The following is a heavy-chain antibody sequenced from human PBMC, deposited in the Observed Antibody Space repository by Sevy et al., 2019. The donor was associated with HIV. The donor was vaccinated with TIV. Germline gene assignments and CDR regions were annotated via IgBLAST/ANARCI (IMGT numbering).Heavy chain of an antibody. CDR1: GFIFNNYD. D-gene: IGHD2-15*01. CDR2: VSYDGADK. J-gene: IGHJ4*02. V-gene: IGHV3-30*18. CDR3: AKDMVDCSGGTCYSGAVSPFES. Sequence: GGSLRLSCAASGFIFNNYDMYWIRQAPGKGLEWVATVSYDGADKDYADIVKGGFTISRDSSRSMLYLQMTSLRPEDTGVYFCAKDMVDCSGGTCYSGAVSPFESWGQGTLVTVSS.